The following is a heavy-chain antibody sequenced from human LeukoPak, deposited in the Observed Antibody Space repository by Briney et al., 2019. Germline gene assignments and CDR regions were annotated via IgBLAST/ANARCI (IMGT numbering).Heavy chain of an antibody. J-gene: IGHJ4*02. D-gene: IGHD6-13*01. CDR3: ARGRAAAGTIDY. CDR2: IYYSGST. V-gene: IGHV4-39*01. CDR1: GGSISSSSYY. Sequence: SETLSLTCTVSGGSISSSSYYWGWIRQPPGKGLEWIGSIYYSGSTYYNPSLKRRVTISVDTSKNQFSLKLSSVTAADTAVYYCARGRAAAGTIDYWGQGTLVTVSS.